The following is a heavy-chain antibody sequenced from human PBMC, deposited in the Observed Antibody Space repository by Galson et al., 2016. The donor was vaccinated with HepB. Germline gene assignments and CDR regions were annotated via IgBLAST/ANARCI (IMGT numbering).Heavy chain of an antibody. CDR1: FTFSSST. CDR2: VVVGTGNT. V-gene: IGHV1-58*01. J-gene: IGHJ4*02. D-gene: IGHD4-11*01. Sequence: FTFSSSTVHWVRQARGQRLEWTGRVVVGTGNTNCAEKFQKRVTITRDMSTSTAYMELSSLRSEDTAVYYCAAESSYINYGDYWGQGTLVTVSS. CDR3: AAESSYINYGDY.